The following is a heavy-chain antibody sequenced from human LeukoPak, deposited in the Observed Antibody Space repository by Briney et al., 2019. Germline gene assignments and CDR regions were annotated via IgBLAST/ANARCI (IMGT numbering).Heavy chain of an antibody. CDR2: INPNSGGT. CDR3: ARVSTYYYDSSGYYFDY. CDR1: GYTFTGYY. V-gene: IGHV1-2*02. Sequence: GGSVKVSCKASGYTFTGYYMHWVRQAPGQGLEWMGWINPNSGGTNYAQKFQGRVTMTRDTSISTAYMELSRLRSDDTAVYYCARVSTYYYDSSGYYFDYWGQGTLVTVSS. J-gene: IGHJ4*02. D-gene: IGHD3-22*01.